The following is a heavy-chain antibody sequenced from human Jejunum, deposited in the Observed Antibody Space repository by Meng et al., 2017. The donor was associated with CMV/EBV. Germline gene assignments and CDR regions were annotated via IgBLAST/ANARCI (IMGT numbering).Heavy chain of an antibody. Sequence: HLRLQAAGPGRVKPSATLSLLCTVSGGPISRNSSYWGWIRQPPGKGLEWIGSMYYSGSTYYNPSLKSRVTISVDTSKNQFSLKLSSVTAADTAVYYCARVGYDSSGYYRALLDYWGQGTLVTSPQ. CDR1: GGPISRNSSY. J-gene: IGHJ4*02. CDR2: MYYSGST. D-gene: IGHD3-22*01. CDR3: ARVGYDSSGYYRALLDY. V-gene: IGHV4-39*07.